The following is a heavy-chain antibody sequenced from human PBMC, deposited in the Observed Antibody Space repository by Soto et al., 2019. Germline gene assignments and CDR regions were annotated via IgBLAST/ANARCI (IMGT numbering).Heavy chain of an antibody. V-gene: IGHV3-21*01. CDR1: GFTFSSYS. J-gene: IGHJ6*02. CDR3: ARDKVVPAAKPYYYYGMDV. CDR2: ISSSSSYI. Sequence: EVQLVESGGGLVKPGGSLRLSCAASGFTFSSYSMNWVRQAPGKGLEWVSSISSSSSYIYYEDSVKGRFTISRDNAKNSLYLQMNSLRAEDTAVYYCARDKVVPAAKPYYYYGMDVWGQGTTVTVSS. D-gene: IGHD2-2*01.